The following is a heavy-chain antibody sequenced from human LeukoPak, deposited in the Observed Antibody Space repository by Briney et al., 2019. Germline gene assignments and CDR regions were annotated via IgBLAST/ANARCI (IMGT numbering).Heavy chain of an antibody. Sequence: PGGSLRLSCVASGFTFSSYSMNWVRQAPGKGLEWVSYISSSGNTTDYADSVKGRFTISRDNAKNSLHLQMVSLRAEDTAVYYCARLRGYSYGYGDYWGQGTLVTVSS. CDR1: GFTFSSYS. CDR3: ARLRGYSYGYGDY. V-gene: IGHV3-48*04. D-gene: IGHD5-18*01. CDR2: ISSSGNTT. J-gene: IGHJ4*02.